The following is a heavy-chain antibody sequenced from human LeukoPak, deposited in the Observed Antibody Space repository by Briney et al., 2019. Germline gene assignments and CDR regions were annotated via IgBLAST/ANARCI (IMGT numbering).Heavy chain of an antibody. CDR1: GYTFTSYG. Sequence: ASVKVSCKASGYTFTSYGISWVRQAPGQGPEWMGWISAYNGNTNYAQKLQGRVTMTTDTSTSTAYMELRSLRSDDTAVYYCARVDSSSSSIYYYYGMDVWGQGTTVTVSS. D-gene: IGHD6-6*01. J-gene: IGHJ6*02. CDR3: ARVDSSSSSIYYYYGMDV. CDR2: ISAYNGNT. V-gene: IGHV1-18*01.